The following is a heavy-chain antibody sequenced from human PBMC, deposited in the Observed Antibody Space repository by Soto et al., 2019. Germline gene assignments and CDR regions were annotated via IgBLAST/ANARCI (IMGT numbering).Heavy chain of an antibody. CDR2: ISDYNGNT. Sequence: AAVKVSCKASRYAFTRYRSSGVLQAPGKGLEWMGWISDYNGNTNYAQKLQGRVTITTDTSTRTAYMELRSLRSDDTAVYYCARASRGGNIYSFDYWGQGTLVTVSS. J-gene: IGHJ4*02. V-gene: IGHV1-18*01. CDR1: RYAFTRYR. D-gene: IGHD3-16*01. CDR3: ARASRGGNIYSFDY.